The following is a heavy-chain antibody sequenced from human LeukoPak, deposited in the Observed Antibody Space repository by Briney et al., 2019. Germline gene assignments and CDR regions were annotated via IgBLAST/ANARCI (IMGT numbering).Heavy chain of an antibody. V-gene: IGHV4-4*07. CDR1: GGSISSYH. Sequence: SETLSLTCTASGGSISSYHWSWIRQPAGKGLEWIGHIYTSGSTNYNPSLKSRVTMSVDTSKNKFSLKLSSVTAADTAVYYCAIAVARPNWFDPWGQGTLVTVSS. CDR2: IYTSGST. J-gene: IGHJ5*02. CDR3: AIAVARPNWFDP. D-gene: IGHD5-12*01.